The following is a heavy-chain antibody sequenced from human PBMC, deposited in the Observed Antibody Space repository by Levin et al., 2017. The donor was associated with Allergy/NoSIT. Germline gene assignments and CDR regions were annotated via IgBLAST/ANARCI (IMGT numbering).Heavy chain of an antibody. CDR3: AREQGARGWYTVDF. J-gene: IGHJ4*02. D-gene: IGHD6-19*01. V-gene: IGHV3-23*01. Sequence: TWVRHAPGKGLEWVSTIRPNSERTYFADSVKGRFTVGRVVSVNMMSLQMSSLRADDAAVYYCAREQGARGWYTVDFWGQGALVTVSS. CDR2: IRPNSERT.